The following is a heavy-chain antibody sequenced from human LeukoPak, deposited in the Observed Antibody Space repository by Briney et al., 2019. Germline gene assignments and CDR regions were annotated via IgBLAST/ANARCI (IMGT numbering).Heavy chain of an antibody. D-gene: IGHD6-13*01. CDR2: IYSGGST. CDR1: GFTFSSYS. J-gene: IGHJ6*02. Sequence: PPGGSLRLSCAASGFTFSSYSMNWVRQAPGKGLEWVSVIYSGGSTYYADSVKGRFTISRDNSKNTLYLQMNSLRAEDTAVYYCARVKVSSSSSSLFSCYGMDVWGQGTTVTVSS. V-gene: IGHV3-53*01. CDR3: ARVKVSSSSSSLFSCYGMDV.